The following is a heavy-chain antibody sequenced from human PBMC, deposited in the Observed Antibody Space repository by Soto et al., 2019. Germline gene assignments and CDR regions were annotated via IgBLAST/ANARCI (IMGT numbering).Heavy chain of an antibody. CDR1: GFTFSDYY. Sequence: QVQLVESGGGLVKPGGSLRLSCAASGFTFSDYYMSWIRQAPGKGLEWVSYISSSGSTIYYADSVKGRFTISRDNAKNSLYLQMNSLRAEDTAVYYCARARPAIYDFWSGYFPFFDYRGQGTLVTVSS. CDR2: ISSSGSTI. CDR3: ARARPAIYDFWSGYFPFFDY. J-gene: IGHJ4*02. V-gene: IGHV3-11*01. D-gene: IGHD3-3*01.